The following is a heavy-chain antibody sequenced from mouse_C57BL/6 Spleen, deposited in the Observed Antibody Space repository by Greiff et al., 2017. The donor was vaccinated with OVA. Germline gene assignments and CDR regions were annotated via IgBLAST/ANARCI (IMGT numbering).Heavy chain of an antibody. CDR2: INYDGSST. D-gene: IGHD3-3*01. CDR3: ARGRDVDY. CDR1: GFTFSDYY. Sequence: EVQVLESEGGLVQPGSSMKLSCTASGFTFSDYYMAWVRQVPEKGLEWVANINYDGSSTYYLDSLKSRFIISRDNAKNILYLQMSSLKSEDTATYYCARGRDVDYWGQGTTLTVSS. V-gene: IGHV5-16*01. J-gene: IGHJ2*01.